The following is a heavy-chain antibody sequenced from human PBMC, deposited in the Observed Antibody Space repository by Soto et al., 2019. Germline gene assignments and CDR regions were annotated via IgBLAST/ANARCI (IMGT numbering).Heavy chain of an antibody. CDR3: ARITISSSWYDYYYYYGMDV. CDR2: IFSNDEK. Sequence: ESGPTLVNPTETLTLTCTVSGFSLSNARMRVSWIRQPPGKALEWLAHIFSNDEKSYSRSLKSRLTISKDTSKSQVVLTMTNMDPVDTATYYCARITISSSWYDYYYYYGMDVWGQGTTVTAP. D-gene: IGHD6-13*01. J-gene: IGHJ6*02. V-gene: IGHV2-26*01. CDR1: GFSLSNARMR.